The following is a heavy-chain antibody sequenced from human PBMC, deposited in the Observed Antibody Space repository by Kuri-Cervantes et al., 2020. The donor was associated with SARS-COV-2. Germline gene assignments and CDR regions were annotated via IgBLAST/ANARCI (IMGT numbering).Heavy chain of an antibody. CDR3: ARDRGYSSSWYKPNWFDP. CDR2: IVPIFGIA. Sequence: SVKVSCKASGGTFSSYAISWVRQAPGQGLEWMGRIVPIFGIANYAQKFQGRVTITADKSTSTAYMELSSLRSEDTAVYYCARDRGYSSSWYKPNWFDPWGQGTLVTVSS. D-gene: IGHD6-13*01. J-gene: IGHJ5*02. CDR1: GGTFSSYA. V-gene: IGHV1-69*04.